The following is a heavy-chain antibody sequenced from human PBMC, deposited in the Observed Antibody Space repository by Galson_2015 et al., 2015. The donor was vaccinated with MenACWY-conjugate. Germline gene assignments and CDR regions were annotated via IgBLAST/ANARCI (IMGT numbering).Heavy chain of an antibody. J-gene: IGHJ5*02. V-gene: IGHV2-70*04. Sequence: PALVKPTQTLTLTCTFSGFSLSTSGMRVSWIRQPPGKALEWLARIDWDDDKFYSTSLKTRLTISKDTSKNQVVLTMTNMDPVDTATYYCARAAEGWFDPWGQGTLVTVSS. D-gene: IGHD6-13*01. CDR3: ARAAEGWFDP. CDR1: GFSLSTSGMR. CDR2: IDWDDDK.